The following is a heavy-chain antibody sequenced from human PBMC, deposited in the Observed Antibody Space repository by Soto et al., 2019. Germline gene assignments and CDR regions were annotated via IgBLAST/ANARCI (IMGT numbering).Heavy chain of an antibody. D-gene: IGHD4-17*01. V-gene: IGHV4-39*01. CDR1: GGSISSSSYY. J-gene: IGHJ2*01. CDR2: IYYSGST. Sequence: SETLSLTCTVSGGSISSSSYYWGWIRQPPGKGLEWIGSIYYSGSTYYNPSLKSRVTISVDTSKNQFSLKLSSVTAADTAVYYCATPRGPDYGDTNWYFDLWGRGTLVTVSS. CDR3: ATPRGPDYGDTNWYFDL.